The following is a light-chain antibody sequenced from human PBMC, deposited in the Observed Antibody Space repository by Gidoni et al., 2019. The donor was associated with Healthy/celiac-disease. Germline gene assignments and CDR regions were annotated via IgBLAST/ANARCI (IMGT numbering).Light chain of an antibody. V-gene: IGKV3-20*01. CDR1: QSVRSSY. CDR3: QQYGSSPLYT. CDR2: GAS. Sequence: EIVLTQSPGPLSLSPGERAPLSCRASQSVRSSYLAWYQQKPGQAPRLLIYGASSRATGIPDRFSGSGSGTDFTLTISRLEPEDFAVYYCQQYGSSPLYTFGQGTKLEIK. J-gene: IGKJ2*01.